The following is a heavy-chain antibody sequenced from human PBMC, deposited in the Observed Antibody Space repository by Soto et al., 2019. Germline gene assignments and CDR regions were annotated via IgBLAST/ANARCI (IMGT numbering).Heavy chain of an antibody. CDR3: ARHAYDFWSGHPNPRYYYGMDV. J-gene: IGHJ6*02. CDR1: GYRFTSYW. D-gene: IGHD3-3*01. V-gene: IGHV5-51*01. Sequence: PGESLKISCKGSGYRFTSYWIGWVRQMPGKGLEWMGIIYPSDSDTRYSPSFQGQVTISVDKSISTAYLQWSSLKATDTAMYYCARHAYDFWSGHPNPRYYYGMDVWGQGTTVTVSS. CDR2: IYPSDSDT.